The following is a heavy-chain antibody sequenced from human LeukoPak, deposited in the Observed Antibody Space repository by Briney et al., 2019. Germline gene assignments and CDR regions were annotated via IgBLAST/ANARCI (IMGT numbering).Heavy chain of an antibody. V-gene: IGHV1-3*01. J-gene: IGHJ4*02. CDR3: ARSRVVVVAATGYDY. CDR2: INAGNGNT. Sequence: ASVKVSCKASGHTFTSYAMHWVRQAPGQRLEWMGWINAGNGNTKYSQKFQGRVTITRDTSASTAYMELSSLRSEDTAVYYCARSRVVVVAATGYDYWGQGTLVTVSS. D-gene: IGHD2-15*01. CDR1: GHTFTSYA.